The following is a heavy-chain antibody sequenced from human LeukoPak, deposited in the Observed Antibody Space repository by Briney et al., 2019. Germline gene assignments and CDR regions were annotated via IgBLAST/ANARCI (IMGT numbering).Heavy chain of an antibody. D-gene: IGHD3-10*01. V-gene: IGHV4-39*01. CDR1: GGSISSSSYY. CDR3: ASGDGGYRSGREYYFDY. Sequence: PSETLSLTCTVSGGSISSSSYYWGWIRQPPGKGLEWIGSIYYSGSAYYYPSLKSRVTISVDTSKNQLSLKLSSVTAADTAVYYCASGDGGYRSGREYYFDYWGRGTLVTVSS. J-gene: IGHJ4*02. CDR2: IYYSGSA.